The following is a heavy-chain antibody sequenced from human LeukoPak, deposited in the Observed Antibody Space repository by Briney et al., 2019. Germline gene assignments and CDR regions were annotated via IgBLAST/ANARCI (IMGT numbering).Heavy chain of an antibody. J-gene: IGHJ5*02. CDR3: ARHPPLGYCSGGSCYSLGCWFDP. CDR1: GGSISSSSYY. Sequence: PSETLSLTCTLSGGSISSSSYYWGWIRQPPGKGLEWIGSIYYSGSTYYNPSLKSRVTISVDTSKNQFSLKLSSVTAADTAVYYCARHPPLGYCSGGSCYSLGCWFDPWGQGTLVTVSS. D-gene: IGHD2-15*01. CDR2: IYYSGST. V-gene: IGHV4-39*01.